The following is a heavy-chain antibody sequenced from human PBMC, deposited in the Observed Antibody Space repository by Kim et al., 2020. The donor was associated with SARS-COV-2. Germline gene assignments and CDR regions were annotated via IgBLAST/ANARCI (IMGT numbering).Heavy chain of an antibody. CDR2: IYYSGST. V-gene: IGHV4-59*12. Sequence: SETLSLTCTVSGGSISSYYWSWIRQPPGKGLEWIGYIYYSGSTNYNPSLKSRVTISVDTSKNQFSLKLSSVTAADTAVYYCAREVLERPPGAFDIWGQGTMVTVSS. CDR3: AREVLERPPGAFDI. J-gene: IGHJ3*02. D-gene: IGHD1-1*01. CDR1: GGSISSYY.